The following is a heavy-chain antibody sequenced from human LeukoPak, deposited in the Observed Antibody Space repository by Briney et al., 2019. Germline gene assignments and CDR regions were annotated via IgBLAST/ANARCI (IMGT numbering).Heavy chain of an antibody. Sequence: ASVKVSCKASGYTFTSYGISWVRHAPGQGLEWMGRISAYNGNTNYAQKLQGRVTMTTDTSTSTAYMELRSLRSDDTAVYYCARAGEQWLVRAYYFDYWGQGTLVTVSS. CDR3: ARAGEQWLVRAYYFDY. J-gene: IGHJ4*02. CDR1: GYTFTSYG. D-gene: IGHD6-19*01. CDR2: ISAYNGNT. V-gene: IGHV1-18*01.